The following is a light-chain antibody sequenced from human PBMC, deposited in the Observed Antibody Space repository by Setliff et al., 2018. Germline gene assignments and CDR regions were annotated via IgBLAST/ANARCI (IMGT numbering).Light chain of an antibody. J-gene: IGLJ1*01. CDR3: GAYAGSSKKI. CDR1: SSDIGDYNY. CDR2: DVD. Sequence: QSVLGQPPSASGSPGQSVTISCTGTSSDIGDYNYVSWYQHHPGKAPKLLIYDVDKRPSRVPDRFSGSKSGNTASLTVSGLQADDEADYYCGAYAGSSKKIFGTGTKVTVL. V-gene: IGLV2-8*01.